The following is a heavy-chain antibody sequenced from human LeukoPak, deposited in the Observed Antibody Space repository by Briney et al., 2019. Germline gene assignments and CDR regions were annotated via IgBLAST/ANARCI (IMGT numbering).Heavy chain of an antibody. CDR1: GYTFTGYY. V-gene: IGHV1-2*02. CDR2: INPNSGGT. Sequence: ASVKVSCKASGYTFTGYYMHWVRQAPGQGLEWMGWINPNSGGTNYAQKFQGRVTMTRDTSISTAYTELSRLRSDDTAVYYCARLDSGSFNFDYWGQGTLVTVSS. D-gene: IGHD1-26*01. CDR3: ARLDSGSFNFDY. J-gene: IGHJ4*02.